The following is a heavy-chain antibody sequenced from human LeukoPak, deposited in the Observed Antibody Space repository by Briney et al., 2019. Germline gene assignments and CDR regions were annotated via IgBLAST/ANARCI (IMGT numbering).Heavy chain of an antibody. Sequence: PGGSLRLSCAASEFTFSNYLMHWVRQAPGKGLEWVGVISYVGSSKYHADSVKGRFTISRDNSKNTLFLQMNSLRAEDTAVYYCRSPDYWGQGTLVTVSS. CDR2: ISYVGSSK. CDR1: EFTFSNYL. CDR3: RSPDY. J-gene: IGHJ4*02. V-gene: IGHV3-30*04. D-gene: IGHD3-10*01.